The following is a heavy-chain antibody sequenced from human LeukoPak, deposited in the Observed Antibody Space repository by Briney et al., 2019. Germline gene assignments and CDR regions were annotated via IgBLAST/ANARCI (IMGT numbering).Heavy chain of an antibody. CDR1: GFTFSTYW. D-gene: IGHD2/OR15-2a*01. Sequence: QTGGSLRLSCAASGFTFSTYWMSWVRQAPGKGLEWVANIKHDGSEKYYVDSMKGRFTISRDNAKNSLYLQMNSLRAEDTAVYYCARILGGMDVWGRGTTVTVSS. CDR3: ARILGGMDV. J-gene: IGHJ6*02. CDR2: IKHDGSEK. V-gene: IGHV3-7*01.